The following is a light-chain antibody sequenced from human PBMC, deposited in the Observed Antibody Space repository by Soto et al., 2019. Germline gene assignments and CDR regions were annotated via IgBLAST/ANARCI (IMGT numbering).Light chain of an antibody. CDR2: GAS. V-gene: IGKV1-39*01. Sequence: EILMTQSPSSVSSSLGDTVTLTCRSSQYIGDFLNWYQQTPGKPPKLLIFGASNLPLGVPSRFSGGGSGTEFTLTITKLEREDFATYYCKESFFVLGTFGRGTRVEL. J-gene: IGKJ1*01. CDR1: QYIGDF. CDR3: KESFFVLGT.